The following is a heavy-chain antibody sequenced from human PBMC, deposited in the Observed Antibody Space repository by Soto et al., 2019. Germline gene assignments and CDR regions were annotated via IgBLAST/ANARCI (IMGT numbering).Heavy chain of an antibody. CDR3: ASGKFVCCSTSYSYDIYV. J-gene: IGHJ6*02. D-gene: IGHD2-2*01. CDR1: GYTFTSYG. Sequence: ASVKVSCKASGYTFTSYGISWVRQAPGQGLEWMGWISAYNGNTNYAQKLQGRVTTTTDTSTSTAYMELRSLRSDDTAVYYCASGKFVCCSTSYSYDIYVRAQRTTVPVS. CDR2: ISAYNGNT. V-gene: IGHV1-18*01.